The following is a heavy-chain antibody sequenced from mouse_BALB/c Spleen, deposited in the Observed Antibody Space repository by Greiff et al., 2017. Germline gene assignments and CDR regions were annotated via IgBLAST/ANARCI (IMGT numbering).Heavy chain of an antibody. CDR3: ARDWGYRYDVAAY. D-gene: IGHD2-14*01. CDR2: ISDGGSYT. J-gene: IGHJ3*01. V-gene: IGHV5-4*02. CDR1: GFTFSDYY. Sequence: EVKLQESGGGLVKPGGSLKLSCAASGFTFSDYYMYWVRQTPEKRLEWVATISDGGSYTYYPDSVKGRFTISRDNAKNNLYLQMSSLKSEDTAMYYCARDWGYRYDVAAYWGQGTLVTVSA.